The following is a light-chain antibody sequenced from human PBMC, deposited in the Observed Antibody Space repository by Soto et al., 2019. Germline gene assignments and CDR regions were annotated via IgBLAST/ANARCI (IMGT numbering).Light chain of an antibody. CDR2: AAS. CDR3: QQLNSYPS. CDR1: QGISSY. J-gene: IGKJ4*01. V-gene: IGKV1-9*01. Sequence: DIQLTQSPSFLSASVGDRVTITCRASQGISSYLALYQQKPGKAPKLLIYAASTLQSGVPSRFSGSGSGTEFTLTISSLQPEDFATYYCQQLNSYPSFGGGTKVDIK.